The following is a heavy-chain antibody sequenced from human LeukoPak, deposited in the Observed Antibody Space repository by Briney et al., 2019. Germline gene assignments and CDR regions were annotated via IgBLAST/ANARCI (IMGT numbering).Heavy chain of an antibody. CDR2: IREDGSEK. Sequence: GGSLRLSCAASGFTFSSYAMSWVRQAPGKGLEWVANIREDGSEKHYVDSVKGRFTISRDNAKNSLYLQMNSLRAEDTAVYYCAREEAWGQGTLVIVSA. J-gene: IGHJ5*02. CDR1: GFTFSSYA. CDR3: AREEA. V-gene: IGHV3-7*03.